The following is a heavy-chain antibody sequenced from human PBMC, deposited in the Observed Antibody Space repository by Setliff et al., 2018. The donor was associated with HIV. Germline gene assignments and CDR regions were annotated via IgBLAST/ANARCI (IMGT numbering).Heavy chain of an antibody. CDR1: GFTFSNHW. CDR2: IKQDGSEK. CDR3: ASMWKVGA. V-gene: IGHV3-7*03. J-gene: IGHJ5*02. D-gene: IGHD1-26*01. Sequence: PGGSLRLSCAASGFTFSNHWMSWVRQAPGKGLEWVANIKQDGSEKYYVDSVKGRFTISRDNARTSLYLEMSSLRVEDTAVYFCASMWKVGAWGRGTLVTVSS.